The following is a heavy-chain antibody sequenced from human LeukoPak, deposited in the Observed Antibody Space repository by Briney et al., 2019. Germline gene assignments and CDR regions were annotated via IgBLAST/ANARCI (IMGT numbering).Heavy chain of an antibody. V-gene: IGHV3-48*01. J-gene: IGHJ6*03. CDR1: GFTFSSYS. CDR3: AREDDFWSGYLPNYYYYYMDV. CDR2: ISSSSSTI. Sequence: GGSLRLSCAASGFTFSSYSMNWVRQAPGKGLEWVSYISSSSSTIYYADSVKGRFTISRDNAKNSLYLQMNSLRAEDTAVYYCAREDDFWSGYLPNYYYYYMDVWGKGTTVTVSS. D-gene: IGHD3-3*01.